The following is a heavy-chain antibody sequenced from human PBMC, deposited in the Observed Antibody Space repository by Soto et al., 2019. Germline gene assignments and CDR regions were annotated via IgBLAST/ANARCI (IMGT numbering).Heavy chain of an antibody. J-gene: IGHJ5*02. CDR2: ISGIVGST. V-gene: IGHV3-23*01. CDR3: AKDRLGELPTYNWFDP. D-gene: IGHD3-10*01. Sequence: GGSLRLSCAASGFTFSSYAMSWVRQAPGKGLEWVSAISGIVGSTYYADSVKGRFTISRDNSKNTLYLQMNSLRAEDTAVNYCAKDRLGELPTYNWFDPWCQGTLVTVSS. CDR1: GFTFSSYA.